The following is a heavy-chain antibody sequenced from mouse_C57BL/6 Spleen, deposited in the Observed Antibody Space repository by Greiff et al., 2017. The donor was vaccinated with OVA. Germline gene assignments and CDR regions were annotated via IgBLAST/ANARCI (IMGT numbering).Heavy chain of an antibody. J-gene: IGHJ4*01. Sequence: QVQLQQSGAELVRPGSSVKLSCKASGYTFTSYWMHWVKQRPIQGLEWIGNIDPSDSETHYNQKFKDKATLTVDKSSSTAYMQLSSLTSEDSAVYYCARGNYYGSSDYAMDYWGQGTSVTVSS. D-gene: IGHD1-1*01. CDR3: ARGNYYGSSDYAMDY. CDR1: GYTFTSYW. V-gene: IGHV1-52*01. CDR2: IDPSDSET.